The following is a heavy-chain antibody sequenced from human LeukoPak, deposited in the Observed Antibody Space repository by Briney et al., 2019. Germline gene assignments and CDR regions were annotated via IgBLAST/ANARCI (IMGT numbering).Heavy chain of an antibody. V-gene: IGHV3-23*01. CDR2: ISGSGGNT. Sequence: GGSLRLSCVASGFTFGSYAMSWVRQAPGKGLEGVSAISGSGGNTFYADSVKGRFTISRDNAKNTLYLQMNSLRAEDTAVYYCAKEVGAAWVDAFDIWGQGTMVTVSS. J-gene: IGHJ3*02. CDR1: GFTFGSYA. CDR3: AKEVGAAWVDAFDI. D-gene: IGHD1-26*01.